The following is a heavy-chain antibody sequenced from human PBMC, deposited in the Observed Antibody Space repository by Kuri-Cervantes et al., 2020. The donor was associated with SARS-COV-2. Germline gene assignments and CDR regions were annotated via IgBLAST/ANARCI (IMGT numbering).Heavy chain of an antibody. D-gene: IGHD3-22*01. Sequence: GSLRLSCTVSGGSIISSDYYWAWVRQSPGKGLEWIGTIYYSGVTYYSPSLKSRVTISVDTSKNQSSLNLRSVTVADTGVYYCATHPKELRIVVVTWFDPWGPGTLVTVSS. CDR2: IYYSGVT. CDR1: GGSIISSDYY. V-gene: IGHV4-39*01. CDR3: ATHPKELRIVVVTWFDP. J-gene: IGHJ5*02.